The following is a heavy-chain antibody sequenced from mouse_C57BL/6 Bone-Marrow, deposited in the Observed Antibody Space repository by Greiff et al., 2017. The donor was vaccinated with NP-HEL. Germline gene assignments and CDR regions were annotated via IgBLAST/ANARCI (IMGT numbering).Heavy chain of an antibody. CDR2: IHPNSGST. CDR1: GYTFTRYW. D-gene: IGHD2-4*01. J-gene: IGHJ4*01. V-gene: IGHV1-64*01. Sequence: QVQLQQPGAELVKPGASVKLSCKASGYTFTRYWMHWVKQRPGQGLEWIGMIHPNSGSTNYNEKFKSKATLTVDKSSSTAYMQLSSLTSEDSAVYYCARLKGDYDGAMDYWGQGTSVTVSS. CDR3: ARLKGDYDGAMDY.